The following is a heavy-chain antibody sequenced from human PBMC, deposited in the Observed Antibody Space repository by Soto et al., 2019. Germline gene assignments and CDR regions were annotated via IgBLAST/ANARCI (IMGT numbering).Heavy chain of an antibody. D-gene: IGHD3-10*01. CDR2: ISSSSSYI. Sequence: PGGSVRLSCAASGFTFSSYSMNWVRQAPGKGLEWVSSISSSSSYIYYADSVKGRFTISRDNAKNSLYLQMNSLRAEDTAVYYCALLYGSGSYYNGFDYWGQGTLVTVSS. V-gene: IGHV3-21*01. CDR3: ALLYGSGSYYNGFDY. CDR1: GFTFSSYS. J-gene: IGHJ4*02.